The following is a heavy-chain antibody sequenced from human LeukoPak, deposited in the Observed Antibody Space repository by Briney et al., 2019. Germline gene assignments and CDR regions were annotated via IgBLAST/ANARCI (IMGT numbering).Heavy chain of an antibody. D-gene: IGHD1-26*01. CDR3: ARARRGSYSY. CDR1: GYTFTSYD. Sequence: RASVKVSCKASGYTFTSYDINWVRQATGQGLEWMGWMNPNSGNTGYAQKLQGRVTITRNTSISTAYMELSSLRSEDTAVYYCARARRGSYSYWGQGTLVTVSS. V-gene: IGHV1-8*03. CDR2: MNPNSGNT. J-gene: IGHJ4*02.